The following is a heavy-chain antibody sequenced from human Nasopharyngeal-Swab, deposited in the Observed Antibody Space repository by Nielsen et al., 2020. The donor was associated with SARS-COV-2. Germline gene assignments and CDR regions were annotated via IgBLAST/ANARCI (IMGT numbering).Heavy chain of an antibody. CDR3: AKAPRYYFGSGSFYFEY. V-gene: IGHV3-23*01. J-gene: IGHJ4*02. D-gene: IGHD3-10*01. CDR2: NSGSGGSI. Sequence: GESLNISCASSGFTFSSFAMSWVRQAPGKGPEWVSSNSGSGGSIYYADSVKGRFTISRDNSKNTLYLQMSSLRAEDTAVYYCAKAPRYYFGSGSFYFEYWGQGTLVTVSA. CDR1: GFTFSSFA.